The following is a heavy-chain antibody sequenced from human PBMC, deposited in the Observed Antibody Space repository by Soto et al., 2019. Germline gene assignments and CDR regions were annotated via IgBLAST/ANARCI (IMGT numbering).Heavy chain of an antibody. Sequence: PGGSLRLSCAASGFTVSSNYMSWVRQAPGKGLEWVSAISGSGGSTYYADSVKGRFTISRDNSKNTLYLQMNSLRAEDTAVYYCAKDQGYYDILTGSTFDYWGQGTLVTVSS. CDR3: AKDQGYYDILTGSTFDY. CDR1: GFTVSSNY. CDR2: ISGSGGST. J-gene: IGHJ4*02. V-gene: IGHV3-23*01. D-gene: IGHD3-9*01.